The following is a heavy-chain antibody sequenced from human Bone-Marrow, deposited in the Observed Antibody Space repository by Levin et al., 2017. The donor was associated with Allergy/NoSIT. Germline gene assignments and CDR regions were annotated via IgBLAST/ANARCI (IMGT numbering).Heavy chain of an antibody. CDR2: IQHDGSIE. V-gene: IGHV3-30*02. CDR1: GFTFSSYN. D-gene: IGHD3-9*01. CDR3: ATWLSHHFDY. J-gene: IGHJ4*02. Sequence: GESLKISCAASGFTFSSYNMHWVRQAPGKGLEWVASIQHDGSIEWYADSVRGRFTISRDNSKNTLYLQVNSLRAEDTAVYYCATWLSHHFDYWGQGTLVTVSS.